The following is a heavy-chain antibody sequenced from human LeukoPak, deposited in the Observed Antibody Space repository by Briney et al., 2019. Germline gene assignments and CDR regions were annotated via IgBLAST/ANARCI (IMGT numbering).Heavy chain of an antibody. CDR2: INPNSGGT. CDR1: GYTFTGYY. J-gene: IGHJ4*02. CDR3: AREGRIAVAGEGTTRGAQIDY. V-gene: IGHV1-2*04. D-gene: IGHD6-19*01. Sequence: ASVKVSCKASGYTFTGYYMHWVRQAPGQGLEWMGWINPNSGGTNYAQKFQGWVTMTRDTSISTAYMELSRLRSDDTAVYYCAREGRIAVAGEGTTRGAQIDYWGQGTLVTVSS.